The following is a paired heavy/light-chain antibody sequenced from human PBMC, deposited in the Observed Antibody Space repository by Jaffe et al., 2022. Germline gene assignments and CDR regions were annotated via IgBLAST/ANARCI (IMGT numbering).Heavy chain of an antibody. CDR3: ATGYCTGGVCYWAWPN. V-gene: IGHV1-8*01. CDR2: VNPNSHST. J-gene: IGHJ4*02. CDR1: GYTFTSYD. Sequence: QAQLVQSGAVVMQPGASVKVSCKASGYTFTSYDINWVRQATGQGPEWMGWVNPNSHSTGYAQKFQGRVTMTTNPSISTAYMELSSLTSEDTAVYYCATGYCTGGVCYWAWPNWGQGTLVTVSS. D-gene: IGHD2-8*02.
Light chain of an antibody. J-gene: IGLJ3*02. CDR3: SSYTGTSTLWV. V-gene: IGLV2-18*02. CDR2: EVN. CDR1: SGDIGTYNR. Sequence: QSALTQPPSVSGSPGQSVTISCTGTSGDIGTYNRVAWYQQVPGTAPKLMIYEVNNRPSGVPDRFSGSKSGNTASLTISGLQAEDEANYYCSSYTGTSTLWVFGGGTKVTVL.